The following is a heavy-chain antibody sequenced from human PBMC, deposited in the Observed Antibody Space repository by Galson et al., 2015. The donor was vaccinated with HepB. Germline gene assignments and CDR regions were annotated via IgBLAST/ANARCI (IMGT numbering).Heavy chain of an antibody. CDR1: GGTFNSYT. CDR3: ARDGDDYNGY. V-gene: IGHV1-69*10. CDR2: IILVFDIA. Sequence: SVKVSCKASGGTFNSYTIHWIRQAPGQGLEWMGGIILVFDIADYAQKFQGRVTITADKSTSTAYMELSSLRSDDTAMYYCARDGDDYNGYWGQGTLVTVSS. D-gene: IGHD5-24*01. J-gene: IGHJ4*02.